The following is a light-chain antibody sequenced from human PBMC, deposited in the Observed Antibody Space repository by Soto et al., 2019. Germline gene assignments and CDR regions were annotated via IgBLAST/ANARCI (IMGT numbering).Light chain of an antibody. Sequence: DIQMTQSPSSLSASVGDRVTVTCRASQSISTYLYGYQQKPGKAPKLLIYAASSLETGVPSRFSGSGSGTDFTLTISSLQPEDFATYFCQQRSTTPCTFGPGTKVDIK. J-gene: IGKJ3*01. CDR2: AAS. CDR1: QSISTY. V-gene: IGKV1-39*01. CDR3: QQRSTTPCT.